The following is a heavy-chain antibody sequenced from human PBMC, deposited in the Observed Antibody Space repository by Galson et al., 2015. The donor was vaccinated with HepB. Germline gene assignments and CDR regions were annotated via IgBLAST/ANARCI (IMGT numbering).Heavy chain of an antibody. V-gene: IGHV3-30*04. CDR2: ISYDGSNK. CDR1: GFTFSSYA. CDR3: ARVADAFDI. Sequence: SLRLSCAASGFTFSSYAMHWVRQAPGKGLEWVAVISYDGSNKYYADSVKGRFTISRDNSKNTLYLQMNSLRAEDTAVYYCARVADAFDIWGQGTMVTVSS. J-gene: IGHJ3*02.